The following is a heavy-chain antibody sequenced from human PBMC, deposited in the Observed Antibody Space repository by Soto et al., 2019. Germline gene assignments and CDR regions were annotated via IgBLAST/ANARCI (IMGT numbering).Heavy chain of an antibody. CDR3: AIGPYYYDSNGPFDY. CDR1: GYTFTGYY. D-gene: IGHD3-22*01. Sequence: ASVKVSCKASGYTFTGYYIHWVRQAPGQGLEWMGWINPNSGGTNFAQKFEGRVTMTRDTSINTAYMELSRLRSDDTAVYYCAIGPYYYDSNGPFDYWGQGTLVTVSS. J-gene: IGHJ4*02. V-gene: IGHV1-2*02. CDR2: INPNSGGT.